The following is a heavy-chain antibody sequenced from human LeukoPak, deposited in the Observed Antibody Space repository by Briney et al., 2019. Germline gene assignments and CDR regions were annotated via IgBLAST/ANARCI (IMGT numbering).Heavy chain of an antibody. CDR3: AGGIAVAGTLDYFQH. D-gene: IGHD6-19*01. CDR1: GYTFTSYY. Sequence: ASVKVSCKASGYTFTSYYMHWVRQAPGQGLEWMGIINPSGGSTSYAQKFQGRVTMTRDTSISTAYMELSRLRSDDTAVYYCAGGIAVAGTLDYFQHWGQGTLVTVSS. V-gene: IGHV1-46*01. CDR2: INPSGGST. J-gene: IGHJ1*01.